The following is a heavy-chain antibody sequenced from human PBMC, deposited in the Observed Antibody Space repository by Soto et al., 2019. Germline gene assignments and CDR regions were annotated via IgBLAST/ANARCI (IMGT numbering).Heavy chain of an antibody. Sequence: KASETLSLTCTVSGGSISSYYWSWIRQPPGKGLEWIGYIYYSGSTNYNPSLKSRVTISVDTSKNQFSLELSSVTAADTAVYYCARSVITYSSSYNWFDPWGQGTLVTVSS. CDR1: GGSISSYY. CDR3: ARSVITYSSSYNWFDP. D-gene: IGHD6-6*01. CDR2: IYYSGST. J-gene: IGHJ5*02. V-gene: IGHV4-59*01.